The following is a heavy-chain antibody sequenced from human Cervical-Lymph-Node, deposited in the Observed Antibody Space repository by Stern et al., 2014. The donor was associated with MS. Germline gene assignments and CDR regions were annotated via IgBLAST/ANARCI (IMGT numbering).Heavy chain of an antibody. CDR1: GGSVSRGSYY. D-gene: IGHD6-19*01. CDR3: ARVTVAGTEGFDY. CDR2: IYYSGST. J-gene: IGHJ4*02. V-gene: IGHV4-61*01. Sequence: QVQLQESGPGLVKPSETLSLTCTVSGGSVSRGSYYWSWIRQPPGKGLEWIGYIYYSGSTNYNPSLKSRVTISKDTSKNQFSLKLSSVTAADTAVYYCARVTVAGTEGFDYWGQGTLVTVSS.